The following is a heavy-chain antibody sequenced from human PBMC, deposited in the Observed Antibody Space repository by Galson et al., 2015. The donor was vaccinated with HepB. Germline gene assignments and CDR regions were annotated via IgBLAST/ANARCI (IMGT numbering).Heavy chain of an antibody. Sequence: SLRLSCAASGFTFSSYGMHWVRQAPGKGLEWVAVISYDGSNKYYADSVKGRFTISRDNSKNTLYLQMNSLRAEDTAVYYCAKVYYDSSGQPFDYWGQGTLVTVSS. CDR1: GFTFSSYG. CDR2: ISYDGSNK. V-gene: IGHV3-30*18. CDR3: AKVYYDSSGQPFDY. D-gene: IGHD3-22*01. J-gene: IGHJ4*02.